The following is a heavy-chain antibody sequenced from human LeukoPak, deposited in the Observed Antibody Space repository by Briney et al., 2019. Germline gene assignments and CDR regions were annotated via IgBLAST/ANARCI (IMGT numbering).Heavy chain of an antibody. Sequence: SETLSLTCAVYGGSFSGYYWSWLRQPPGKGLEWIGEINHSGSTNYNPSLKRRVTISVDTSKNQFSLKLSSVTAADTAVYYCARVSLAARSSFDIWGQGTMVTVSS. CDR3: ARVSLAARSSFDI. V-gene: IGHV4-34*01. D-gene: IGHD6-6*01. J-gene: IGHJ3*02. CDR1: GGSFSGYY. CDR2: INHSGST.